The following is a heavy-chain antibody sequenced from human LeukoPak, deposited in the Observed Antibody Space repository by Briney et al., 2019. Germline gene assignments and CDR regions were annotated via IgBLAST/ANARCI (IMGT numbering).Heavy chain of an antibody. D-gene: IGHD6-13*01. CDR3: ARGAQQLSYYYYYYYMDV. J-gene: IGHJ6*03. V-gene: IGHV4-34*01. CDR1: DGSFSGYY. CDR2: INHSGST. Sequence: SETLSLTCAVYDGSFSGYYWSWIRQPPGKGLEWIGEINHSGSTNYNPSLKSRVTISVDTSKNQFSLKLSSVTAADTAVYYCARGAQQLSYYYYYYYMDVWGKGTTVAVSS.